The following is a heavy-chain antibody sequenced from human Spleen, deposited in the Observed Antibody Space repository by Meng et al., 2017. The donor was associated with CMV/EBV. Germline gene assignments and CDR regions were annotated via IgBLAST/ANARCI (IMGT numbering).Heavy chain of an antibody. J-gene: IGHJ4*02. Sequence: GSLRLSCAVSGGSISSSNWWSWVRQPPGKGLEWIGEIYHSGSTNYNPSLKSRVTISVDKSKNQFSLKLSSVTAADTAVYYCARFLSYGDSPFDYWGQGTLVTVSS. CDR2: IYHSGST. D-gene: IGHD4-17*01. V-gene: IGHV4-4*02. CDR3: ARFLSYGDSPFDY. CDR1: GGSISSSNW.